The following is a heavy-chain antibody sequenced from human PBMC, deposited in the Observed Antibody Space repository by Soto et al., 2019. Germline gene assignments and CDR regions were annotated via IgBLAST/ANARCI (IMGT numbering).Heavy chain of an antibody. V-gene: IGHV4-59*01. Sequence: SETLSLTCTVSGGSISSYYWSWIRQPPGKGLEWIGYIYYSGSTNYNPSLKSRVTISVDTSKNQFSLKLSSVTAADTAVYYCARVEYIAYYVAPFDPWGQGTLVTVSS. CDR2: IYYSGST. J-gene: IGHJ5*02. CDR3: ARVEYIAYYVAPFDP. CDR1: GGSISSYY. D-gene: IGHD3-3*01.